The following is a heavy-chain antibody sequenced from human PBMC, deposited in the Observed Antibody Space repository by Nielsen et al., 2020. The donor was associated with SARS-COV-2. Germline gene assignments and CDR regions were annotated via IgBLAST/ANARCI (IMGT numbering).Heavy chain of an antibody. CDR2: INSDGSST. J-gene: IGHJ5*02. CDR3: ATLFDP. V-gene: IGHV3-74*01. CDR1: GLTFSSYW. Sequence: GESLKTPVPASGLTFSSYWMHWVRHASGEGLVWVSRINSDGSSTSYADSVKGRFTISRDNAKNTLYLQMNSLRAEDTAVYYCATLFDPWGQGTLVTVSS.